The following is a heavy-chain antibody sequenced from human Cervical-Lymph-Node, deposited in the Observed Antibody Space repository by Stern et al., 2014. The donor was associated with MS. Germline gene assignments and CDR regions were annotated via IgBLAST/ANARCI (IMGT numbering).Heavy chain of an antibody. J-gene: IGHJ5*02. D-gene: IGHD2-15*01. CDR3: ARVGGYCSGGSCLALDP. Sequence: QVQLVESGPGLVRPSETLSLTCTVSNDSLDSFYWRWIRQTPGKGLAWIGSIFSTGTSDYNPSLKSRFAMSMDTSKSQVYLKMSSVTAADTAVYYCARVGGYCSGGSCLALDPWGQGTLVTVSS. CDR1: NDSLDSFY. V-gene: IGHV4-59*01. CDR2: IFSTGTS.